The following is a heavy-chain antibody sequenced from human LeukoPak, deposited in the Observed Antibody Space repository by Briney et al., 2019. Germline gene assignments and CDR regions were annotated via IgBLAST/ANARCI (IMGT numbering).Heavy chain of an antibody. D-gene: IGHD1-1*01. CDR2: IYTSGST. CDR3: ANYIRNVHYYMDV. Sequence: SETLSLTCSVSGCSFDSKYWSWIRQPPGKGLEWIGYIYTSGSTNFNPSLRSRVAMSIDTSKNQFSLEVYSVTAADTAVYYRANYIRNVHYYMDVWGKGTTVIVSS. V-gene: IGHV4-4*09. J-gene: IGHJ6*03. CDR1: GCSFDSKY.